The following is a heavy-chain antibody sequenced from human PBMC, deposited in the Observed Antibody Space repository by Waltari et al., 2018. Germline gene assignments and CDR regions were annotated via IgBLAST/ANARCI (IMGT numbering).Heavy chain of an antibody. V-gene: IGHV3-66*02. CDR2: IFADGTT. Sequence: EVYLEQSGGALVQPGGSLNLTCAAPGATIDSNYMNWVRQVPGKGLQWIPVIFADGTTHYADSVRGRFAISRDTSENTLYLQLSGLRPDDSGFYYCARAGHPNSWGQGALVTVSS. CDR3: ARAGHPNS. CDR1: GATIDSNY. D-gene: IGHD1-1*01. J-gene: IGHJ1*01.